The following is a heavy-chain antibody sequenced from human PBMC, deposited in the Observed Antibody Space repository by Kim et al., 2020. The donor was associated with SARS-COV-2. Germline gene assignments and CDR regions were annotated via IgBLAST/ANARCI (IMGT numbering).Heavy chain of an antibody. V-gene: IGHV1-8*01. J-gene: IGHJ4*02. D-gene: IGHD3-10*01. Sequence: YAQKFQGRVTMTRNTSISTAYMELSSLRSEDTAVYYCARGGLWFRELVDYWGQGTLVTVSS. CDR3: ARGGLWFRELVDY.